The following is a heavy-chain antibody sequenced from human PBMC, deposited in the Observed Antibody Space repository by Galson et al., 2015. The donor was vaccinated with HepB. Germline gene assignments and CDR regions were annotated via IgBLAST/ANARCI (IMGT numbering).Heavy chain of an antibody. D-gene: IGHD3-16*01. CDR2: IIPIFGTA. J-gene: IGHJ4*02. CDR1: GGTFSSYA. CDR3: ARGPPYASYVNGFLGY. V-gene: IGHV1-69*13. Sequence: SVKVSCKASGGTFSSYAISWVRQAPGQGLEWMGGIIPIFGTANYAQKFQGRVTITADESTSTAYMELSSLRSEDTAVYYCARGPPYASYVNGFLGYWGQGTLVTVSP.